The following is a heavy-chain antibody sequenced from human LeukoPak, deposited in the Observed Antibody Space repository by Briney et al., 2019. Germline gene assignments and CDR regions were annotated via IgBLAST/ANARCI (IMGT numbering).Heavy chain of an antibody. J-gene: IGHJ4*02. V-gene: IGHV4-30-4*01. CDR1: GGSISSGDYY. CDR3: ARDRGDIVVVPAKYYFDY. D-gene: IGHD2-2*01. CDR2: IYYSGST. Sequence: SQTLSLTCTVSGGSISSGDYYWSWIRQPPGKGLEWIGYIYYSGSTYYNPSLKSRVTMSVDTSKNQFSLNLSSVTAADTAVYYCARDRGDIVVVPAKYYFDYWGQGTLVTVSS.